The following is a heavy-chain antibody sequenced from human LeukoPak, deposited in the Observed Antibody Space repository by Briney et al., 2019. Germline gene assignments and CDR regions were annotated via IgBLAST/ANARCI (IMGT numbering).Heavy chain of an antibody. J-gene: IGHJ6*03. D-gene: IGHD6-13*01. CDR3: AKAAAGRYYYMDV. V-gene: IGHV3-23*01. CDR1: GFTFSSYA. CDR2: ISGSGDTT. Sequence: GGSLRLSCAASGFTFSSYAMSWVRLAPGKGLEWVSTISGSGDTTYYADSVKGRFTISRDNSKNTLYLQMNSLRAEDTAVYYCAKAAAGRYYYMDVWGKGATVTVSS.